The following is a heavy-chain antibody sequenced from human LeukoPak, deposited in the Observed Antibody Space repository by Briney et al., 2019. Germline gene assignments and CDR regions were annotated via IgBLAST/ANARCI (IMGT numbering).Heavy chain of an antibody. D-gene: IGHD5-18*01. J-gene: IGHJ4*02. CDR3: AKDVTWIQLWFEY. CDR1: GFTFSSYA. Sequence: GGSLRLSCAASGFTFSSYALSWVRQAPGKGLEWVSAISGSGGSTYYADSVEGRFTISRDNSKNTLYLQMNSLRAEDTAVYYCAKDVTWIQLWFEYWGQGTLVTVSS. V-gene: IGHV3-23*01. CDR2: ISGSGGST.